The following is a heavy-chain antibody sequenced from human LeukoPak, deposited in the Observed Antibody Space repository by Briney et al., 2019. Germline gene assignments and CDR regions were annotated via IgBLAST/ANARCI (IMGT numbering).Heavy chain of an antibody. D-gene: IGHD5-12*01. CDR3: ARVGYSGYDWDFDY. Sequence: SGTLSLTCAVSGDSISSSNWWSWVRQPPGKGLEWIGEIYHSGSTNYSPSLKSRVTISVDKSKNQVSLKLSSVTAADTALYYCARVGYSGYDWDFDYWGQGTLVTISS. CDR2: IYHSGST. V-gene: IGHV4-4*02. J-gene: IGHJ4*02. CDR1: GDSISSSNW.